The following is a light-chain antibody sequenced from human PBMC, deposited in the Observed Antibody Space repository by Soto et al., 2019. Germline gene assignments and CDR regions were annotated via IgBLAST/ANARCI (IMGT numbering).Light chain of an antibody. Sequence: QSVLTQPPSASGTPGQRVTISCSGSSSNIGSNTVNWYQQLPGTAPKLLIYSNNQRPSGGPDRFSGSKSATSASLAISGLQPEDEADYYCAAWDDSLNGLVFGGGTKLTVL. CDR1: SSNIGSNT. J-gene: IGLJ2*01. CDR2: SNN. V-gene: IGLV1-44*01. CDR3: AAWDDSLNGLV.